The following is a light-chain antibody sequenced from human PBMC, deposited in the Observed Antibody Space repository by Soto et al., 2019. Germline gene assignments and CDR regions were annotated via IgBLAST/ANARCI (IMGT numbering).Light chain of an antibody. J-gene: IGLJ1*01. CDR3: AAWDDSLNAFYV. Sequence: QSVLTQPPSVSGTPGKRVTICCSGTRSNIVSNTVNFYQGLPATAPKPLVYDNHHRPAAVPDRFCGSKSGTSASLAISGLQPQDEAEYYCAAWDDSLNAFYVFGTGTKVTVL. V-gene: IGLV1-44*01. CDR1: RSNIVSNT. CDR2: DNH.